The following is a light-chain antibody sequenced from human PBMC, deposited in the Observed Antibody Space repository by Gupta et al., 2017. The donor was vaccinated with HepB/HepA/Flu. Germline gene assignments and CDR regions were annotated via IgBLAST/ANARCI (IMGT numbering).Light chain of an antibody. J-gene: IGLJ2*01. Sequence: QSALTRPASVSGTPGQSITTSCTGTSSDVGGYKYVSWYQHHPGKAPKVMIYDVSNRPSGVSSRFSGSKSGNTASLTISGLQAEDEADYYCCSFTVSGTYVFGGGTKLPVL. CDR1: SSDVGGYKY. CDR3: CSFTVSGTYV. V-gene: IGLV2-14*03. CDR2: DVS.